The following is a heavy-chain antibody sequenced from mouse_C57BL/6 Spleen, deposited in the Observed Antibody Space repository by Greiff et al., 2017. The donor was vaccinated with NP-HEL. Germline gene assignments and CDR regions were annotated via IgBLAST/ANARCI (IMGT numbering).Heavy chain of an antibody. J-gene: IGHJ1*03. CDR1: GFTFSSYA. CDR2: ISDGGSYT. CDR3: ARDHTTVVATPYWYFDV. V-gene: IGHV5-4*01. Sequence: EVKLMESGGGLVKPGASLKLSCAASGFTFSSYAMSWVRQTPEKRLEWVATISDGGSYTYYPDNVKGRFTISRDNAKNNLYLQMSHLKSEDTAMYYCARDHTTVVATPYWYFDVWGTGTTVTVSS. D-gene: IGHD1-1*01.